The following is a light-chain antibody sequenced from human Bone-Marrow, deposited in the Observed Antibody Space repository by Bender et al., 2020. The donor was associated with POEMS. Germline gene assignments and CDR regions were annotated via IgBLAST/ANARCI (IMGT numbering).Light chain of an antibody. Sequence: QSALTQPAPVSGSSGQLITISCTGTSTDVGTYNLVSWYQHHPGKAPKLMIYEDSKRFSGVSNRFSGSKSGNTASLTISGVQAEDEADYYCCAYAGSTTWVFGGGTKVTVL. CDR1: STDVGTYNL. CDR3: CAYAGSTTWV. CDR2: EDS. V-gene: IGLV2-23*01. J-gene: IGLJ3*02.